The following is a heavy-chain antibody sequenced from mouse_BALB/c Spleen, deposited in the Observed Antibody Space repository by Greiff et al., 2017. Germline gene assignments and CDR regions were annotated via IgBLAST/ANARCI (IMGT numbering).Heavy chain of an antibody. J-gene: IGHJ3*01. D-gene: IGHD1-1*01. V-gene: IGHV1-5*01. CDR1: GYTFPSYW. Sequence: VQLQQSGTVLARPGASVRMSCKASGYTFPSYWMHWVKQRPGQGLDWIGAIYPGNSDTSYNQKFKGKAKLTAVTSTSTAYMELSSLTNEDSAVYYCTRSLYGSTWFAYWGQGTLVTVSA. CDR3: TRSLYGSTWFAY. CDR2: IYPGNSDT.